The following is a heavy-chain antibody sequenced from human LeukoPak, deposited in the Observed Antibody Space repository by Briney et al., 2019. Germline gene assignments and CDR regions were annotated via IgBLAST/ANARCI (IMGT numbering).Heavy chain of an antibody. CDR1: GFTFYNFA. CDR2: ISGTGNTS. J-gene: IGHJ4*02. Sequence: GGSLRLSCAASGFTFYNFAMSWVRRSPGQGPEWLSSISGTGNTSYFADSVKGRFSISRDNSKNTLYLQMNTLRAEDTAVYYCAKGVGSSWRFDSWGQGTLVTVAS. D-gene: IGHD6-13*01. V-gene: IGHV3-23*01. CDR3: AKGVGSSWRFDS.